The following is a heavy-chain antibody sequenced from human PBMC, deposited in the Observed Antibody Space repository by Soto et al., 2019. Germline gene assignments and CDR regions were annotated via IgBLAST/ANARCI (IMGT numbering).Heavy chain of an antibody. J-gene: IGHJ6*03. D-gene: IGHD6-13*01. Sequence: EVQLVESGGGLVKPGGSLRLSCAASGFTFSSYSMNWVRKAPGKGLEWVSSISSSSSYIYYADSVKGRFTISRDNAKNSLYLQMNSLRAEDTAVYYCASTNSRSYYMDVWGKGTTVTVS. CDR2: ISSSSSYI. CDR3: ASTNSRSYYMDV. V-gene: IGHV3-21*01. CDR1: GFTFSSYS.